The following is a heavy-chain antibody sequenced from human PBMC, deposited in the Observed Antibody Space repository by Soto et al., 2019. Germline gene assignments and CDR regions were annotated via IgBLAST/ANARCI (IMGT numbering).Heavy chain of an antibody. Sequence: QITVKESGPTLVKPTQTLTLTCTFAGSSLNTSGVSVGWIRQPPGKALEWLALIYWDDDKRYTPALKSRLTTTKDTSKNQVVLTMTNMDPMEPATYYCVYRRRGSSAHTPGRYYGMDAWGLGTTVTVSS. J-gene: IGHJ6*02. CDR1: GSSLNTSGVS. V-gene: IGHV2-5*02. CDR3: VYRRRGSSAHTPGRYYGMDA. CDR2: IYWDDDK. D-gene: IGHD1-26*01.